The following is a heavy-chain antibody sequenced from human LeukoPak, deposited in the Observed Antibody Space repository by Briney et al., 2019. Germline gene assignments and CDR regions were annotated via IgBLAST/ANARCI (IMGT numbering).Heavy chain of an antibody. J-gene: IGHJ4*02. CDR3: ASRKLGNDY. CDR1: TFTLRTYW. CDR2: IYYTGST. D-gene: IGHD7-27*01. V-gene: IGHV4-59*01. Sequence: PGGSLRLSCAGSTFTLRTYWTGWIRQSPGKGLEWIGYIYYTGSTSYNPSLRSRVTMSADTSKNQFSLKLSSVTAADTAVYYCASRKLGNDYWGQGTLVTVSS.